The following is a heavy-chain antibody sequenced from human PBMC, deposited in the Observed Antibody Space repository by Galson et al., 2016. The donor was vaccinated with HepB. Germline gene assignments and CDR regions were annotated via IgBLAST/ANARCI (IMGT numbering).Heavy chain of an antibody. CDR2: ISVSGGAR. CDR1: EFSLENYV. J-gene: IGHJ4*02. D-gene: IGHD6-13*01. Sequence: ASEFSLENYVMNWVRQAPGKGLEWVSGISVSGGARDYADSVKGRFTVSRDDSKNTVYLQMNSLRAEDTAIYYYANGRKSRNRYWGQGTLVTVSS. CDR3: ANGRKSRNRY. V-gene: IGHV3-23*01.